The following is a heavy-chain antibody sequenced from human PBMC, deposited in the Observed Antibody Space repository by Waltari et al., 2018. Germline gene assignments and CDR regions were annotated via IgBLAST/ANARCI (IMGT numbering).Heavy chain of an antibody. Sequence: QVQLVQSGAEVKKPGASVKVSCKASGYTFTGYYMHWVRQAPGQGLEWMGRINPNSGGPNYAQKFQGRATIPRDTSISTAYMELSRLRSDDTAVYYCARGVVVPAAMQAHDYMDVWGKGTTVTASS. CDR1: GYTFTGYY. CDR3: ARGVVVPAAMQAHDYMDV. D-gene: IGHD2-2*01. CDR2: INPNSGGP. J-gene: IGHJ6*03. V-gene: IGHV1-2*06.